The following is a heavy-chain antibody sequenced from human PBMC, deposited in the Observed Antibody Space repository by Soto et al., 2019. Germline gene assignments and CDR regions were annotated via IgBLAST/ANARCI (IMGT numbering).Heavy chain of an antibody. V-gene: IGHV1-2*02. Sequence: VASVKVSCKASGYTFTGYYMHWVRQVPGQGLEWMGWINPNSGDTKYVQEFQGRVTMTRDTSISTAYMELSRLRSDDTAVYYCASFLFSSSSCYLFYGLDVWGQGTTGTGSS. J-gene: IGHJ6*02. CDR2: INPNSGDT. D-gene: IGHD2-15*01. CDR3: ASFLFSSSSCYLFYGLDV. CDR1: GYTFTGYY.